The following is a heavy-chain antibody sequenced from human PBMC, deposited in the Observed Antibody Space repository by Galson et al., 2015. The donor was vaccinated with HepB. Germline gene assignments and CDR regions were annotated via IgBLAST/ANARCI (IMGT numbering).Heavy chain of an antibody. CDR3: ARHVYYGSGSGHDYYAMDV. V-gene: IGHV3-21*01. D-gene: IGHD3-10*01. CDR2: ISSSTSYI. Sequence: SLRLSCAASGFTFSPYSMNWVRQAPGKGLEWVSSISSSTSYIDYADSVKGRFTISRDNAKNSLYLQMNSLRADDTAVYYCARHVYYGSGSGHDYYAMDVWGQGTTVIVSS. J-gene: IGHJ6*02. CDR1: GFTFSPYS.